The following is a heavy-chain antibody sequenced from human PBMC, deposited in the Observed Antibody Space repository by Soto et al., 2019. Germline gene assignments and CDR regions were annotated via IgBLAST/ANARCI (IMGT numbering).Heavy chain of an antibody. CDR3: ARALVSTEENRQYYYGTDV. V-gene: IGHV1-46*01. Sequence: QGQLVQSGAEVKKPGASVKVSCKASGYTFTSYYMHWVRQAPGQGLEWMGLFNPSDGSTRSAQKFLGRVTMTRDRSTTTVYMELSSLRSDDTAVYYCARALVSTEENRQYYYGTDVWGHRTTVTVSS. CDR2: FNPSDGST. CDR1: GYTFTSYY. D-gene: IGHD5-18*01. J-gene: IGHJ6*02.